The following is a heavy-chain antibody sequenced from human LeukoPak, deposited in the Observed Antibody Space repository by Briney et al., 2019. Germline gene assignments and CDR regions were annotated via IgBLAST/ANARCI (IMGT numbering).Heavy chain of an antibody. CDR3: ASGSGRNLFDY. CDR1: GGTFISYA. V-gene: IGHV1-69*05. CDR2: IIPIFGTA. D-gene: IGHD6-19*01. Sequence: ASVKVSCKASGGTFISYAISRVRQAPGQGLEWMGRIIPIFGTANYAQKFQGRVTITTDESTSTAYMELSSLRSEDTAVYYCASGSGRNLFDYWGQGTLVTVSS. J-gene: IGHJ4*02.